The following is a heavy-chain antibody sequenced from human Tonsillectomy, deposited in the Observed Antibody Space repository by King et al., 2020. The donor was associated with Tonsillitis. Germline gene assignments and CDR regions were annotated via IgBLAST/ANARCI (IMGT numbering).Heavy chain of an antibody. CDR3: ARPNFFDY. CDR2: LNGDGGTT. CDR1: GFTFRNFS. J-gene: IGHJ4*01. V-gene: IGHV3-23*04. Sequence: VQLVESGGGLVQPGGSLRLSCAASGFTFRNFSMSWVRQAPGKGLEWVSGLNGDGGTTYSTDSVKGRFTISRDNSKGTLSLQMNSLRAEDTAVYYCARPNFFDYWGHGTLVTVSS.